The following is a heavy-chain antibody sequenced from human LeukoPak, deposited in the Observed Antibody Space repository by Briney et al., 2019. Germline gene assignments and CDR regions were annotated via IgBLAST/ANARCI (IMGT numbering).Heavy chain of an antibody. Sequence: SETLSLTCTVSGGSISSYYWSWIRQPAGKGLEWIGRIYTSGSTNYNPSLKSRVTMSVDTSRNQFSLKLSSVTAADTAVYYCARDTARYCSGGSCYSAPDYWGQGTLVTVSS. J-gene: IGHJ4*02. CDR3: ARDTARYCSGGSCYSAPDY. CDR1: GGSISSYY. CDR2: IYTSGST. D-gene: IGHD2-15*01. V-gene: IGHV4-4*07.